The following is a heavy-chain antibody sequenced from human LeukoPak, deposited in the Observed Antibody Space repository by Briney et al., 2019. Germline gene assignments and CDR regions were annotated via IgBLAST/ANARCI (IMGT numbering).Heavy chain of an antibody. CDR1: GYTFTSYG. CDR3: ARVGRRFGVVILAWYFDY. D-gene: IGHD3-3*01. J-gene: IGHJ4*02. CDR2: ISAYNGNT. V-gene: IGHV1-18*01. Sequence: ASMKVSCKASGYTFTSYGISWVRQAPGQGLEWMGWISAYNGNTNYAQKLQGRVTMTTDTSTSTAYMELRSLRSDDTAVYYCARVGRRFGVVILAWYFDYWGQGTLVTVSS.